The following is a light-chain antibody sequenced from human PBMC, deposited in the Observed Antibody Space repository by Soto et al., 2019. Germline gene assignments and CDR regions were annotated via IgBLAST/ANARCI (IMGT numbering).Light chain of an antibody. Sequence: EIVLTQSPATLSLSPGERATLSCRASQSVSSYLAWYQQKPGQAPRLVIHDASNRANGIPARFSGSGSGTDFTLTISSLKPEDFAIYYCQQRSNWPRYTFGQGTKLEIK. J-gene: IGKJ2*01. CDR3: QQRSNWPRYT. V-gene: IGKV3-11*01. CDR1: QSVSSY. CDR2: DAS.